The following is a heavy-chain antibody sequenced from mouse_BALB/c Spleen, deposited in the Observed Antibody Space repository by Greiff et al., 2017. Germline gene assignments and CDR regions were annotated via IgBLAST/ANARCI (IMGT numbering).Heavy chain of an antibody. D-gene: IGHD1-1*01. CDR1: GFTFSSYA. J-gene: IGHJ2*01. V-gene: IGHV5-6-5*01. CDR3: ARGPYYYGSSYDYFDY. Sequence: EVMLVESGGGLVKPGGSLKLSCAASGFTFSSYAMSWVRQTPEKRLEWVASISSGGSTYYPDSVKGRFTISRDNARNILYLQMSSLRSEDTAMHYCARGPYYYGSSYDYFDYWGQGTTLTVSS. CDR2: ISSGGST.